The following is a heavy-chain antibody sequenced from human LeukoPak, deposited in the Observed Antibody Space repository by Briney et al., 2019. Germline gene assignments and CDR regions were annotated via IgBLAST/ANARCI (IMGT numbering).Heavy chain of an antibody. D-gene: IGHD3-10*01. CDR3: ARWGPASRSGFDY. J-gene: IGHJ4*02. CDR2: IYSGGST. V-gene: IGHV3-66*01. Sequence: GGSLRLSCTASGFTFSSYGMHWVRQAPGKGLEWVSVIYSGGSTYYADSVKGRFTISRDNSKNTLYLQMNSLRAEDTAVYYCARWGPASRSGFDYWGQGTLVTVSS. CDR1: GFTFSSYG.